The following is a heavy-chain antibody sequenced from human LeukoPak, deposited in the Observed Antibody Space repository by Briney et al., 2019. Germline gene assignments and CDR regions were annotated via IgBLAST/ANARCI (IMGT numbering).Heavy chain of an antibody. CDR3: ARDPTLRYFDWPDAFDI. D-gene: IGHD3-9*01. V-gene: IGHV3-30-3*01. CDR1: GFTFSSYA. J-gene: IGHJ3*02. Sequence: GGSLRLSCAASGFTFSSYAMHWVRQAPGKGLEWVAVISYDGSNKYYADSVKGRFTISRDNSKNTLYLQMNSLRAEDTAVYYCARDPTLRYFDWPDAFDIWGQGTMVTVSS. CDR2: ISYDGSNK.